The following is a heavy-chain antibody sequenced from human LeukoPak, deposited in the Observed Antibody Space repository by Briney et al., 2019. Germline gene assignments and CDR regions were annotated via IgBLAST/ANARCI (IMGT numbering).Heavy chain of an antibody. J-gene: IGHJ4*02. V-gene: IGHV4-34*01. CDR1: GGSFSGYY. Sequence: PSETLSLTCAVYGGSFSGYYWSWIRQSPGKGLEWIGEINHSGSTNYNPSLKSRVTISVDTSKNQFSLKLSSVTAADTAVYYCARKPRGDYYGSGSYYRYFDYWGQGTLVTVSS. CDR2: INHSGST. CDR3: ARKPRGDYYGSGSYYRYFDY. D-gene: IGHD3-10*01.